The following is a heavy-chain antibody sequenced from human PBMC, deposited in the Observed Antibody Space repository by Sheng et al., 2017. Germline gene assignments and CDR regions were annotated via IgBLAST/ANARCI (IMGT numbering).Heavy chain of an antibody. CDR3: YYMDV. Sequence: QVQLVQSGAEVKKPGSSLKVSCTASGGTFTSFSLSWVRQAPGQGLDWVGGIIPMLNIVNYAEKFQDRVTITADISTNTVYMELSSLRSEDTAVYYYYYMDVWGQGTTVTVSS. CDR2: IIPMLNIV. J-gene: IGHJ6*03. V-gene: IGHV1-69*10. CDR1: GGTFTSFS.